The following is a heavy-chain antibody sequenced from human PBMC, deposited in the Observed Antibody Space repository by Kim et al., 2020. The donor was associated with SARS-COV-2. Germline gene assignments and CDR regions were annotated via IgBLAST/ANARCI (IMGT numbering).Heavy chain of an antibody. J-gene: IGHJ4*02. CDR3: ARAPFLDQLLWIDY. V-gene: IGHV4-61*01. D-gene: IGHD2-2*01. CDR1: GGSVSSGSYY. Sequence: SETLSLTCTVSGGSVSSGSYYWSWIRQPPGKGLEWIGYIYYSGSTNYNPSLKSRVTISVDTSKNQFSLKLSSVTAADTAVYYCARAPFLDQLLWIDYWGQGTLVTVSS. CDR2: IYYSGST.